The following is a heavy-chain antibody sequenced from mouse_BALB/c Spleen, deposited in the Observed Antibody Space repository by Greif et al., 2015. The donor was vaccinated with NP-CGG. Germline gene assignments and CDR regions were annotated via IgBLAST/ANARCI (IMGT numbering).Heavy chain of an antibody. Sequence: VKLMESGAELVKPGASVKLSCTASGFNIKDTYMHWVKQRPEQGLEWIERIDPANGNTKYDPKFQGKATITADTSSITAYPQLSSLTSEDTAVYYCARLGQRDYWGQGTTLTVSS. CDR2: IDPANGNT. CDR1: GFNIKDTY. J-gene: IGHJ2*01. D-gene: IGHD4-1*01. CDR3: ARLGQRDY. V-gene: IGHV14-3*02.